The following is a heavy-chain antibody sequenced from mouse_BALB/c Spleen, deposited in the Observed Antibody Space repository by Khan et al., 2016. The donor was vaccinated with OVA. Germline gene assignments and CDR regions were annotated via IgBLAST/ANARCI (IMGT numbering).Heavy chain of an antibody. Sequence: QIQLVQSGPELKKPGETVKISCKASGYTFTNYGMNWVKQSPGKALKWMGWINTYTGEPTYADDFKGRFAFSLETSASTAYLPINNLKNEDTATYFCARPPYCSYTLDYWGQGTSVTVSS. CDR2: INTYTGEP. J-gene: IGHJ4*01. D-gene: IGHD2-10*01. V-gene: IGHV9-3-1*01. CDR1: GYTFTNYG. CDR3: ARPPYCSYTLDY.